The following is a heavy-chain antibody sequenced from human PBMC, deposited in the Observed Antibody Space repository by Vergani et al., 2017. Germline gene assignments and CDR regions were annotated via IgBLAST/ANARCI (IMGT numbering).Heavy chain of an antibody. J-gene: IGHJ4*02. D-gene: IGHD5-18*01. Sequence: EVQLLESGGGLVQPGGSLRLSCAASGFTFSSYAMSWVRQAPGKGLEWVSAISGSGGSTYYADSVKGRFTISRDNSKNTLYLQMNSLRAEDTAVYYCAKDQENLIQLWTKGAFDYWGQGTLVTVSS. V-gene: IGHV3-23*01. CDR2: ISGSGGST. CDR3: AKDQENLIQLWTKGAFDY. CDR1: GFTFSSYA.